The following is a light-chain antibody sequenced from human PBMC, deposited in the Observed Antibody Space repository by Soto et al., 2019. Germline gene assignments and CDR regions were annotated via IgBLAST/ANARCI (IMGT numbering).Light chain of an antibody. CDR3: QQSYSTPLT. CDR2: AAS. CDR1: QSISSY. V-gene: IGKV1-39*01. Sequence: IHMTQSPSSLSVSVGDRVTITCRASQSISSYLNWYQQKPGKAPKLLIYAASSLQSGVPSRFSGSGSGTDFTLTISSLQPEDFATYYCQQSYSTPLTCGPGTKVDIK. J-gene: IGKJ3*01.